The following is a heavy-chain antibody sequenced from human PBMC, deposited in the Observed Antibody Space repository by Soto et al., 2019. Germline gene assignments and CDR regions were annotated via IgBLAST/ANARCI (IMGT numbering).Heavy chain of an antibody. CDR2: INAGNGNT. D-gene: IGHD1-26*01. J-gene: IGHJ4*02. V-gene: IGHV1-3*01. CDR3: ARHGVGPYHFDY. CDR1: GYTFTSYA. Sequence: ASVKVSCKASGYTFTSYAMHWVRQAPGQRLEWMGWINAGNGNTKYSQKFQGRVTITRDTSASTAYMELSSLRSEDTAVYYCARHGVGPYHFDYWGQGTLVTVSS.